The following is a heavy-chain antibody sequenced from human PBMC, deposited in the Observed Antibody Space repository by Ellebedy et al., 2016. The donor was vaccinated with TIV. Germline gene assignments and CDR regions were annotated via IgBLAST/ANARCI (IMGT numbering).Heavy chain of an antibody. CDR1: GFSFSSYW. D-gene: IGHD4-17*01. CDR3: TEAGDYPPVGY. J-gene: IGHJ4*02. CDR2: IKGDGSEK. Sequence: GESLKISXTASGFSFSSYWMSWVRQAPGKGLEWVANIKGDGSEKGYVDSVKGRFTISRDNAKNALYLQMNSLRAEDTAVYYCTEAGDYPPVGYWGQGTLVTVSS. V-gene: IGHV3-7*01.